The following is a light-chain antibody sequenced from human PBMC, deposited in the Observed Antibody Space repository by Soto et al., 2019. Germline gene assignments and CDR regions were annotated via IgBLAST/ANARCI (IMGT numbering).Light chain of an antibody. J-gene: IGLJ2*01. Sequence: QSVLTQPASVSGSPGQSITISCTGTSSDVGGFNYVSWYQQRPGTVPKLIIYDVNNRPSGVSNRFSGSKSGNTASLTISGLQAEDEADYYCSSFTTTSTLVFGGGTKLTVL. CDR3: SSFTTTSTLV. V-gene: IGLV2-14*01. CDR2: DVN. CDR1: SSDVGGFNY.